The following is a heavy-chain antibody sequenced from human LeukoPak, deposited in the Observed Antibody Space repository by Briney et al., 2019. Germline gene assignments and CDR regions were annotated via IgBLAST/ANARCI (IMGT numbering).Heavy chain of an antibody. CDR2: ISAYNGNT. CDR3: ARLLHDFWSGSYYMDV. D-gene: IGHD3-3*01. J-gene: IGHJ6*03. Sequence: GASVRVSCKASGYTFTSYGISWVRQAPGQGLEWMGWISAYNGNTNYAQKLQGRVTMTTDTSTSTAYMELRSLRSDDTAVYYCARLLHDFWSGSYYMDVWGKGTTVTVSS. CDR1: GYTFTSYG. V-gene: IGHV1-18*01.